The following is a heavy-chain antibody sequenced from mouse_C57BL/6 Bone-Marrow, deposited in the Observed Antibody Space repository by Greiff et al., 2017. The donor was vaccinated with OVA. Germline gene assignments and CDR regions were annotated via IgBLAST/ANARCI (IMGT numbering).Heavy chain of an antibody. CDR2: IYPGSGST. CDR3: TGYYYGSSYVEGMDY. CDR1: GYTFTSYW. V-gene: IGHV1-55*01. D-gene: IGHD1-1*01. J-gene: IGHJ4*01. Sequence: QVHVKQPGAELVKPGASVKMSCKASGYTFTSYWITWVKQRPGQGLEWIGDIYPGSGSTNYNEKFKSKATLTVDTSSSTAYMQLRSLTSEDSAVYYCTGYYYGSSYVEGMDYWGQGTSVTVSS.